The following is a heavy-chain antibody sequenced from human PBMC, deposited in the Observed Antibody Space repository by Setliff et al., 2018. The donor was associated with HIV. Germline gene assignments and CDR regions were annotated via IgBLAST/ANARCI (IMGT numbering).Heavy chain of an antibody. CDR3: ARDRSSYWYLGS. J-gene: IGHJ4*02. CDR2: IYYSGST. CDR1: GYSISSGYY. Sequence: SETLSLTCTVSGYSISSGYYWGWIRQPPGKGLEWIGSIYYSGSTNYNPSLKSRVTISVDTSKNQFSLKLSSVTAADTAIYFRARDRSSYWYLGSWGRGTLVTVS. V-gene: IGHV4-38-2*02. D-gene: IGHD2-8*02.